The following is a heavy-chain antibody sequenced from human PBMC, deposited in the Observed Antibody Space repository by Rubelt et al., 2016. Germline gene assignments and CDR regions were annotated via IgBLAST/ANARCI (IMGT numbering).Heavy chain of an antibody. J-gene: IGHJ3*02. V-gene: IGHV3-66*01. CDR1: GFTFSSYA. CDR3: ARVLIAVAGTHAFDI. CDR2: IYSGGST. D-gene: IGHD6-19*01. Sequence: LVQPGGSLRLSCAASGFTFSSYAMSWVRQAPGKGLEWVSVIYSGGSTYYADSVKGRFTISRDNSKNTLYLEMNSLRAEDTAVYYCARVLIAVAGTHAFDIWGQGTMVTVSS.